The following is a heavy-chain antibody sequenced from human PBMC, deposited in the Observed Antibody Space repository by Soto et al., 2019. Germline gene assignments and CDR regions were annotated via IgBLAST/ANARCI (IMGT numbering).Heavy chain of an antibody. J-gene: IGHJ5*02. CDR3: ARGIKYGAYSRWFDP. Sequence: QVQLVQSGAEVKKPGASVKVSCKASGYTFTSYDINWVRQATGQGLEYLGWMNPNSGNTGYVQKFQGRVTMTRDTDISTAYMELSSLRSEDSAVYFCARGIKYGAYSRWFDPWGQGALVTVSS. CDR1: GYTFTSYD. CDR2: MNPNSGNT. V-gene: IGHV1-8*01. D-gene: IGHD4-17*01.